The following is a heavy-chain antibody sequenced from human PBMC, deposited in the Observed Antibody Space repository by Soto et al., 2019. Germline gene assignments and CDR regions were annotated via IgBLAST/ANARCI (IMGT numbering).Heavy chain of an antibody. CDR3: ARHVPAAGYYYGMDV. Sequence: QVKLVQSGAEVKKPGSSVKVSCKASGGTFSSYAISWVRQAPGQGLEWMGGIIPIFGTANYAQKFQSSVTITADESTSTAYIELSSLRSEDTAVYYCARHVPAAGYYYGMDVWGQGTTVTVSS. CDR2: IIPIFGTA. D-gene: IGHD2-2*01. CDR1: GGTFSSYA. J-gene: IGHJ6*02. V-gene: IGHV1-69*12.